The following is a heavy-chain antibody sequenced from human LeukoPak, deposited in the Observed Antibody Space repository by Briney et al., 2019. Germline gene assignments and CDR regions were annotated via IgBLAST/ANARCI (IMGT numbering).Heavy chain of an antibody. CDR2: ISAYNGNT. Sequence: GASVKVSCKASGYTFTSYGISWVRQAPGQGLEWMGWISAYNGNTNYAQKLQGRVTMTTDTSTSTAYMGLRSLRSDDTAVYYCARDARNSGYDSVEDAFDIWGQGTMVTVSS. J-gene: IGHJ3*02. CDR3: ARDARNSGYDSVEDAFDI. V-gene: IGHV1-18*01. D-gene: IGHD5-12*01. CDR1: GYTFTSYG.